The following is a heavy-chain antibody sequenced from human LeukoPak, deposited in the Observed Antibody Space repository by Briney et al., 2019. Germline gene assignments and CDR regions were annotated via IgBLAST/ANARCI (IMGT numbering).Heavy chain of an antibody. V-gene: IGHV1-69*05. D-gene: IGHD1-26*01. CDR1: GGTFSSYA. CDR3: VRVLSGSYDY. J-gene: IGHJ4*02. CDR2: IIPIFGTA. Sequence: SVKVSCKASGGTFSSYAISWVRQAPGQGLEWMGRIIPIFGTANYAQKFQGRATITTDESTSTAYMELSSLRSEDTAVYYCVRVLSGSYDYWGQGTRVTVSS.